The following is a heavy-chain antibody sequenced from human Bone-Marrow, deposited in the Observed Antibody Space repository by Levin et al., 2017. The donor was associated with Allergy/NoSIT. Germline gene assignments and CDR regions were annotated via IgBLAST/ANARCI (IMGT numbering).Heavy chain of an antibody. J-gene: IGHJ4*02. CDR1: GFSFSFYA. CDR3: ARYQGRDYGGHPFDY. Sequence: GGSLRLSCAASGFSFSFYAMHWVRQAPGKGLQYVSGITSNGDSIYYVNSVKGRFTISRDNSKDTLYLQMGSLRPEDTAVYYCARYQGRDYGGHPFDYWGQGTLVTVSS. V-gene: IGHV3-64*01. CDR2: ITSNGDSI. D-gene: IGHD4-23*01.